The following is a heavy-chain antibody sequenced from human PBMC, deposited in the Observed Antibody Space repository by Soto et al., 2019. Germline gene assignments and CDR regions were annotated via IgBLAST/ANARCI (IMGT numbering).Heavy chain of an antibody. J-gene: IGHJ4*02. CDR2: ISYDGSNK. D-gene: IGHD2-21*01. Sequence: QVQLVESGGGVVQPGRSLRLSCAASGFTFSSYAMHWVRQAPGKGLEWVAVISYDGSNKYYADSVKGRFTISRDNSKNTLYLQMNSLRADDTAVYYCARGSRFLFDYWGQGTLVTVSS. V-gene: IGHV3-30-3*01. CDR3: ARGSRFLFDY. CDR1: GFTFSSYA.